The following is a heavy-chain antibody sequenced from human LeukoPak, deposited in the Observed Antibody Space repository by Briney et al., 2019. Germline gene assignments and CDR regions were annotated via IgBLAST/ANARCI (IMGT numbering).Heavy chain of an antibody. D-gene: IGHD6-13*01. CDR3: AREAYSSSFVMDV. V-gene: IGHV4-59*01. Sequence: MASETLSLTCTVSGGSISSYYWSWIRQPPGKGLEWIGYIYYSGSTNYNPSLKSRVTISVDTSKNQFSLKLSSVTAADTAVYYCAREAYSSSFVMDVWGKGTTVTVSS. CDR1: GGSISSYY. J-gene: IGHJ6*04. CDR2: IYYSGST.